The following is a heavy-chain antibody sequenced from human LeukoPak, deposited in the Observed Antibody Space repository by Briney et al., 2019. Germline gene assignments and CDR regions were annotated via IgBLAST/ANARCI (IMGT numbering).Heavy chain of an antibody. D-gene: IGHD2-15*01. CDR3: ARSLGYCSAGSCFPFDY. CDR1: GFSFSDCI. J-gene: IGHJ4*02. V-gene: IGHV3-7*05. CDR2: IKQDGSDK. Sequence: PGGSLRLSCSASGFSFSDCIMNWVRQAPGKGLEWVANIKQDGSDKYYVDSVKGRFTISRDNAKNSLYLQMNSLRAEDTAVYYCARSLGYCSAGSCFPFDYWGQGTLVTVSS.